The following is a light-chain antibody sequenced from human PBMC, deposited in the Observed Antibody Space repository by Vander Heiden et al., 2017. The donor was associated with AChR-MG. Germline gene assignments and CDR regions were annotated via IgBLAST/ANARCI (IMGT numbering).Light chain of an antibody. Sequence: DIQMTQSPSSPSASVGDRVNITGRVRQCIRNDLDSDQQKPGKAPKRMIYAVSRLQGGVQSRFSGSGSGTEFTLTISSLQHEDFVTYYCLQHNTYFTFGGGTKVEIK. CDR3: LQHNTYFT. CDR1: QCIRND. J-gene: IGKJ4*01. V-gene: IGKV1-17*01. CDR2: AVS.